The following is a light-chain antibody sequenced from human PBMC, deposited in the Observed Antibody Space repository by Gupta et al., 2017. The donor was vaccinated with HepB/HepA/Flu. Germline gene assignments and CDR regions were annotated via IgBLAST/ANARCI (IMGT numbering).Light chain of an antibody. CDR2: GVS. J-gene: IGLJ1*01. CDR3: SSYAGSNTYV. CDR1: SSDVGGFDY. V-gene: IGLV2-8*01. Sequence: QSALTQPPSASGSPGQSVTISCTGSSSDVGGFDYVSWYQQHPGKAPKLIIYGVSKRPSGVPDRFSGSKSDNTASLTVSGLQAEDEADYYCSSYAGSNTYVFGTGTKLTVL.